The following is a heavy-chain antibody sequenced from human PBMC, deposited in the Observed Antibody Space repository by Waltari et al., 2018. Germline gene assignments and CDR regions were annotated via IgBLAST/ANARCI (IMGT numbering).Heavy chain of an antibody. V-gene: IGHV4-34*01. CDR1: GWSFSGYY. Sequence: QVQLQQWGAGLLKPSETLSLTCAVYGWSFSGYYWSWIRQPPGKGLEWIGEINHSGSTNYNPSRKSRVTISVDTSKNQFSLKLSSVTAADTAVYYCARARQGFGGGSIAARRYFDYWGQGTLVTVSS. D-gene: IGHD6-6*01. CDR2: INHSGST. J-gene: IGHJ4*02. CDR3: ARARQGFGGGSIAARRYFDY.